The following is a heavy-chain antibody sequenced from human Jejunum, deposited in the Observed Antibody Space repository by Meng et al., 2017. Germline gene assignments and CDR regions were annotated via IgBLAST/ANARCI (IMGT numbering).Heavy chain of an antibody. J-gene: IGHJ4*02. D-gene: IGHD3/OR15-3a*01. V-gene: IGHV4-39*01. CDR3: ARRGDWNYFDH. Sequence: QLQLQESGSGLVKPSETLSLTCTVSGGSISNSNSYWGWVRQPPGKGLEWIGYVHYTGSSTYSTPSLKSRVTMSVDTSKNQFSLRLRSVTAADTALYYCARRGDWNYFDHWGQGTLVTVSS. CDR2: VHYTGSST. CDR1: GGSISNSNSY.